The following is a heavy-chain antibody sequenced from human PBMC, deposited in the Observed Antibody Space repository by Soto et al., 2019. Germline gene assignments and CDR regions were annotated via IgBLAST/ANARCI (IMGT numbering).Heavy chain of an antibody. Sequence: VQLVESGGGLVQPGGSLRLSCAASGFTFSSYSMNWVRQAPGKGLEWVSSISGSGNYTHYADFLRGRFTISRDNAKTSLYLQMNSLRAEDTAVYYWAREGINNYNEYYFDSWGQGTVVTVSS. CDR3: AREGINNYNEYYFDS. J-gene: IGHJ4*02. CDR2: ISGSGNYT. V-gene: IGHV3-21*01. D-gene: IGHD4-4*01. CDR1: GFTFSSYS.